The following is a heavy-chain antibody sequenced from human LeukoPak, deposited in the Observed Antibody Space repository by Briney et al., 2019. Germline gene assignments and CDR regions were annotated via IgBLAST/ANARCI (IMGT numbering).Heavy chain of an antibody. Sequence: SETPSPTCAVYGGSFSGYYWSLVRPPPRKGLGWVGEINHSGSTNYNPSLKSRVTISVDTSKNQFSLKLSSVTAADTAVYYCARVPPQWEPLGGIDWGQGTLVTVSS. CDR3: ARVPPQWEPLGGID. CDR2: INHSGST. V-gene: IGHV4-34*01. D-gene: IGHD1-26*01. J-gene: IGHJ4*02. CDR1: GGSFSGYY.